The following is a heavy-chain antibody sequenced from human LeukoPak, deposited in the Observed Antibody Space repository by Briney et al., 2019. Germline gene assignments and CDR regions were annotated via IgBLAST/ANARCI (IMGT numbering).Heavy chain of an antibody. CDR2: FDPEDGET. CDR1: GYTLTELS. J-gene: IGHJ1*01. D-gene: IGHD3-22*01. CDR3: AAVNYYDSSGYYYFQY. Sequence: ASVKVSCKVSGYTLTELSMHWVRQAPGEGLEWMGGFDPEDGETIYAQKFQGRVTMTEDTSTDTAYMELSSLRSEDTAVYYCAAVNYYDSSGYYYFQYWGQGTLVTVSS. V-gene: IGHV1-24*01.